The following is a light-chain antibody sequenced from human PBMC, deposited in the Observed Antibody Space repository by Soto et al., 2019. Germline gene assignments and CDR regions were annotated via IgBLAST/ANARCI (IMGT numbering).Light chain of an antibody. V-gene: IGKV3-15*01. J-gene: IGKJ1*01. CDR2: GAS. Sequence: DIVMTQSPATLSVSPGERATLSCRASQSVGSNLAWYQQKPGQAPSLLIYGASTRATGIPARFSGSGSGTEFTLTISSLQSEDFAIYFCQQYNNWPPDRTFGQGTKVEIK. CDR1: QSVGSN. CDR3: QQYNNWPPDRT.